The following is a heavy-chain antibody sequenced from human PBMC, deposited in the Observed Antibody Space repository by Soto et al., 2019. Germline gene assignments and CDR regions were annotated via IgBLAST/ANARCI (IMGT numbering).Heavy chain of an antibody. V-gene: IGHV1-2*02. CDR1: GYTFTGYY. J-gene: IGHJ3*02. Sequence: GASVKVSCKASGYTFTGYYIHWVRQAPGQGLEWMGWINPNSGGTNYAQKFQGRVTITRDTSTSTAYMELSRLRSDDTAVYYCAIPTTYCSSTSCYYDAFDIWGQGTMVTVSS. D-gene: IGHD2-2*01. CDR3: AIPTTYCSSTSCYYDAFDI. CDR2: INPNSGGT.